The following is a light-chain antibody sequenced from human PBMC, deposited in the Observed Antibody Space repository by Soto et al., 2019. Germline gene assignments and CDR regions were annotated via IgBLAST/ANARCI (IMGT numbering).Light chain of an antibody. Sequence: DIQMTQSPSSLSASVGDRVTITCRASQGISSWLAWYQQKPDKAPKSLIYGASTLQSGVPSRFSGSGSGTDVTLTISSLQPEDVATYYCQQYNSYPPTFGGGPKVEIK. CDR2: GAS. CDR1: QGISSW. V-gene: IGKV1D-16*01. CDR3: QQYNSYPPT. J-gene: IGKJ4*01.